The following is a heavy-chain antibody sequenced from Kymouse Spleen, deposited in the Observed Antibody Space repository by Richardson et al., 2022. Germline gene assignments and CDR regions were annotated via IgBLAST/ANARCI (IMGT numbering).Heavy chain of an antibody. CDR2: ISYDGSNK. CDR3: AKEGMVRGVYGMDV. Sequence: QVQLVESGGGVVQPGRSLRLSCAASGFTFSSYGMHWVRQAPGKGLEWVAVISYDGSNKYYADSVKGRFTISRDNSKNTLYLQMNSLRAEDTAVYYCAKEGMVRGVYGMDVWGQGTTVTVSS. V-gene: IGHV3-30*18. D-gene: IGHD3-10*01. J-gene: IGHJ6*02. CDR1: GFTFSSYG.